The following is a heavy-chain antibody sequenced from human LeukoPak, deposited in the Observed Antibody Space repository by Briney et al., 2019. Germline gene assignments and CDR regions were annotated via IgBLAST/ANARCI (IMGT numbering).Heavy chain of an antibody. V-gene: IGHV3-11*01. CDR2: ISSSGSTI. J-gene: IGHJ4*02. D-gene: IGHD2-15*01. CDR1: GFTFSDYY. CDR3: ASELGYCSGGSCYGDY. Sequence: AGGSLRLSCAASGFTFSDYYMSWIRQAPGKGLEWVSYISSSGSTIYYADSVKGRFTISRDDAKNSLYLQMNSLRAEDTAVYYCASELGYCSGGSCYGDYWGQGTLVTVSS.